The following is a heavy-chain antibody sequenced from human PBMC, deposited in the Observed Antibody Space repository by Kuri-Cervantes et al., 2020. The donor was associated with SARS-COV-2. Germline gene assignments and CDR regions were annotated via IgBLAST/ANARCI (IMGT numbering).Heavy chain of an antibody. J-gene: IGHJ5*01. CDR3: AKYGADDYLSTYFGRGSWCDS. V-gene: IGHV4-59*11. Sequence: ESLKISCLVSGGSIRNHLWSWIRQRSGKGLEWIGDVYKSGSSNSNPSLKSRVTISADTCKNQFSLRLTSVTVADTTIYFCAKYGADDYLSTYFGRGSWCDSWGQGTLVTVSS. CDR2: VYKSGSS. CDR1: GGSIRNHL. D-gene: IGHD3-3*01.